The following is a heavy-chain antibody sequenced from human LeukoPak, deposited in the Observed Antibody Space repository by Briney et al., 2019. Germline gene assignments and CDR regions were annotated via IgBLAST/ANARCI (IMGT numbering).Heavy chain of an antibody. CDR3: ATQASGYNVGSLDF. D-gene: IGHD5/OR15-5a*01. V-gene: IGHV4-59*08. Sequence: SETLSLTCAVSGGSISAFYWSWIRQPPGKGLEWIGYIYYTGSTNYNPSLTSRVTMSVDTSKNLFSLNLNSLTAADTAVYYCATQASGYNVGSLDFWGQGTLVTVSS. CDR2: IYYTGST. J-gene: IGHJ4*02. CDR1: GGSISAFY.